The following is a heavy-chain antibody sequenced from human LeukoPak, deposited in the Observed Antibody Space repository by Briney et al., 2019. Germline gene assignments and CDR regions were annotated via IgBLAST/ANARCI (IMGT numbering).Heavy chain of an antibody. J-gene: IGHJ4*02. V-gene: IGHV4-30-4*01. D-gene: IGHD3-3*01. CDR3: AREKDDDSVY. CDR2: IYYSGST. Sequence: LEWIGYIYYSGSTYYNPSLKSRVTISVDTSKNQFSLKLSSVTAADTAVYYCAREKDDDSVYWGQGTLVTVSS.